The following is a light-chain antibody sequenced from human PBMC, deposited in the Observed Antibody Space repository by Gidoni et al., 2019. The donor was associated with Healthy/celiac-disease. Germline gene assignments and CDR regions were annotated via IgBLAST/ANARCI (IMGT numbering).Light chain of an antibody. CDR3: QQRSI. V-gene: IGKV3-11*01. Sequence: EIVLTQSPATLSWSPGERATLSCRASQSVSSYLAWYQQKPGQAPRLLIYDASNRATGIPARFSGSGSGTDFTLTISSLEPEDFAVYYCQQRSIFGGXTKVEIK. J-gene: IGKJ4*01. CDR2: DAS. CDR1: QSVSSY.